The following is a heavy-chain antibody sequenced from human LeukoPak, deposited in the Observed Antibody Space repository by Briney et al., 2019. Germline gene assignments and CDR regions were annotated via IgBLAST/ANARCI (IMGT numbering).Heavy chain of an antibody. CDR3: AKSYSSSWYGAFDI. D-gene: IGHD6-13*01. CDR2: ISWNSGSI. CDR1: GFTFDDYA. V-gene: IGHV3-9*03. J-gene: IGHJ3*02. Sequence: PGRSLRLSCAASGFTFDDYAMHWVRQAPGKGLEWVSGISWNSGSIGYADSVKGRFTISRDNAKNSLYLQMNSLRAEDMALYYCAKSYSSSWYGAFDIWGQGTMVTVSS.